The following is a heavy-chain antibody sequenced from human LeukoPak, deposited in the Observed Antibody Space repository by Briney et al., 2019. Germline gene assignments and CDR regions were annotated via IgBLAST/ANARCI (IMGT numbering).Heavy chain of an antibody. J-gene: IGHJ5*02. V-gene: IGHV3-33*06. CDR2: IWYDGSNK. D-gene: IGHD2-2*01. CDR3: AKSRGKGYCSSTSCLGVDP. Sequence: AGGSLRLSCAASGFTFSSYGMHWVRQAPGKGLEWVAVIWYDGSNKYYADSVKGRFTISRDNSKNTLCLQMNSLRAEDTAVYYCAKSRGKGYCSSTSCLGVDPWGQETLVTVSS. CDR1: GFTFSSYG.